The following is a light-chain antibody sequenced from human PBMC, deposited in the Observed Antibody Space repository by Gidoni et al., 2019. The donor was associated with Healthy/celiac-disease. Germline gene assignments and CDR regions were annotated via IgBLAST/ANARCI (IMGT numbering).Light chain of an antibody. J-gene: IGKJ4*01. V-gene: IGKV3-11*01. CDR2: DAS. Sequence: ESVLTQSPATLSLSPGERATLSCRASQSVSSYLAWYQQKPGQAPRLLIYDASNRATGIPARFSGSGSGTDFTLTISSLGPEDFAVYYCQQRSNWPPLTFGGGTKVEIK. CDR1: QSVSSY. CDR3: QQRSNWPPLT.